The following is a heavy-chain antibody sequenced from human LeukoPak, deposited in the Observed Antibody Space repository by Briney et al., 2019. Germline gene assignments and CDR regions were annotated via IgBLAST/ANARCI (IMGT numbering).Heavy chain of an antibody. CDR3: ARHKMGTTSLYYFDY. Sequence: PSETLSLTCAVSGGSISSSYYYWGWIRQPPGKGLEWIGTISYSGTNNYNPSLESRVTISVDTSRNQFTLKLTSVTAADTAVYFCARHKMGTTSLYYFDYWGQGTLVTVSS. D-gene: IGHD1-26*01. CDR2: ISYSGTN. V-gene: IGHV4-39*01. J-gene: IGHJ4*02. CDR1: GGSISSSYYY.